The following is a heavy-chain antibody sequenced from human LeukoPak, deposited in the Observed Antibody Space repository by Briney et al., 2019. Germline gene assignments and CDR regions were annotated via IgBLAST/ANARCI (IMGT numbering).Heavy chain of an antibody. V-gene: IGHV4-34*01. CDR2: INHGGTT. Sequence: SETLSLTCGLSGGSLSGYNWNWIRQTPLKGLEWIGEINHGGTTHYNPSLESRVIISIDTFKSQFSLILNSVTAADTAVFYCARGRVRVSPGTGYFDSWSQGAQVIVSS. CDR1: GGSLSGYN. D-gene: IGHD2-15*01. CDR3: ARGRVRVSPGTGYFDS. J-gene: IGHJ4*02.